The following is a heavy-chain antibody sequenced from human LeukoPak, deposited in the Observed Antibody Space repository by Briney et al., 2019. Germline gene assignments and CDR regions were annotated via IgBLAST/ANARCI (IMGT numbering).Heavy chain of an antibody. J-gene: IGHJ4*02. V-gene: IGHV4-34*01. Sequence: SETLSLTCAVYGGSFSGYYWSWIRQPPGKGLEWIGEINHSGSTNYNPSLKSRVTISVDTSKNQFSLKLSSVTAADAAVYYCASSRYYYDSSGYFHRELDYWGQGTLVTVSS. CDR3: ASSRYYYDSSGYFHRELDY. CDR1: GGSFSGYY. D-gene: IGHD3-22*01. CDR2: INHSGST.